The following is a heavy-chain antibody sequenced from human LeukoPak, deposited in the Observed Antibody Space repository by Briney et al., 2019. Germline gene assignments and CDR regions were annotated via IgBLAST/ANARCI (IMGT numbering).Heavy chain of an antibody. Sequence: GGSLRLSCAASGFTFSSYAMHWVRQAPGKGLEWVAVISYDGSNKYYADSVKGRFTISRDNSKNTLYLQMNSLRAEDAAVYYCARGGDYDFWSGYYKAPYYYGMDVWGQGTTVTVSS. CDR1: GFTFSSYA. J-gene: IGHJ6*02. CDR2: ISYDGSNK. V-gene: IGHV3-30-3*01. CDR3: ARGGDYDFWSGYYKAPYYYGMDV. D-gene: IGHD3-3*01.